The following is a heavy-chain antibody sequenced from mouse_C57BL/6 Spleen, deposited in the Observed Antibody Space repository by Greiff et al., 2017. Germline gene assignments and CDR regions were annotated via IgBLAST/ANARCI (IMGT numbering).Heavy chain of an antibody. CDR3: ARESYYGSSHWYFDV. CDR1: GYSFTSYY. CDR2: IYPGSGNT. J-gene: IGHJ1*03. D-gene: IGHD1-1*01. Sequence: QVQLQQSGPELVKPGASVKISCKASGYSFTSYYIHWVKQRPGQGLEWIGWIYPGSGNTKYNEKFKGKATLTADTSSSTAYMQLSSLTSEDSAVYYCARESYYGSSHWYFDVWGTGTTVTVSS. V-gene: IGHV1-66*01.